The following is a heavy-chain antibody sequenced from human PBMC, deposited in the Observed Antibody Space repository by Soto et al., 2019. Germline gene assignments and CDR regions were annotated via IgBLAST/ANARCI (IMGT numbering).Heavy chain of an antibody. J-gene: IGHJ6*02. V-gene: IGHV1-2*04. Sequence: ASVKVSCKASGYTFTGYYMHWVRQAPGQGLEWMGWINPNSGGTNYAQKFQGWVTMTRDTSISTAYMELSRLRSDDTAVYYCARSLGGAAAPAEIYYYYYGMDVWGQGTTVTVSS. D-gene: IGHD6-13*01. CDR3: ARSLGGAAAPAEIYYYYYGMDV. CDR1: GYTFTGYY. CDR2: INPNSGGT.